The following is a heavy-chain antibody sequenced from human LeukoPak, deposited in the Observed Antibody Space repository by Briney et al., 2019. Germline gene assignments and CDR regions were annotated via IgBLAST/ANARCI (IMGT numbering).Heavy chain of an antibody. J-gene: IGHJ4*02. CDR3: AREIVGEGNFDY. CDR2: IWHDGSYE. V-gene: IGHV3-33*01. D-gene: IGHD2-15*01. CDR1: GFTFTNYG. Sequence: GASLRLSCTASGFTFTNYGFHWVRQAPGRGLEWVASIWHDGSYEFHADSVKGRFTISRDNSKSTLFLQMNSLRAEDTAFYYCAREIVGEGNFDYWGQGTLVTVSS.